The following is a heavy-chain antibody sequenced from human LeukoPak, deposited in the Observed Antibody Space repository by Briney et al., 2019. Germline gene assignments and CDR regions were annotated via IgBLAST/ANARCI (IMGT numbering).Heavy chain of an antibody. V-gene: IGHV3-30*02. CDR1: GFTFSSYG. CDR2: IRFDGGNK. D-gene: IGHD6-13*01. Sequence: GGSLRLSCAASGFTFSSYGMHWVRQAPGKGLEWVAFIRFDGGNKYYADSVKGRFTIFRDNSKNTLDLQMNSLRAEDTALYYCAKTIAAAGDYDAFDIWGQGTMVTVSS. J-gene: IGHJ3*02. CDR3: AKTIAAAGDYDAFDI.